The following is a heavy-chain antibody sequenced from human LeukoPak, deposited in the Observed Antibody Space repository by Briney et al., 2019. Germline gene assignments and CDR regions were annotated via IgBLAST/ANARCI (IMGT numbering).Heavy chain of an antibody. CDR1: GGSFRAYY. D-gene: IGHD6-13*01. Sequence: SETLSLTCAVYGGSFRAYYWSWIRQPPGKGLERIGEINHSGSTNYTPSLKSRVTISIDTSKNQFSLEMSSVTAADTAVYYCARGRGARSSRWYNWCDPWGQGTLVTVSS. V-gene: IGHV4-34*01. J-gene: IGHJ5*02. CDR3: ARGRGARSSRWYNWCDP. CDR2: INHSGST.